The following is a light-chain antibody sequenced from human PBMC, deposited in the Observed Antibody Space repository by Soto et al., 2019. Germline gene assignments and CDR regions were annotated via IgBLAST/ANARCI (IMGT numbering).Light chain of an antibody. CDR2: DDN. V-gene: IGLV1-51*01. CDR3: GSWDSRLSDYV. J-gene: IGLJ1*01. Sequence: QSVLTKPPSVSAAPGQKVTISCSGSSSNIGGNSVSWYQQLPGTAPKLLIYDDNKRPSGIPDRFSGSKSGTSATLGITGFQTGDEADYYCGSWDSRLSDYVFGYGTKVTV. CDR1: SSNIGGNS.